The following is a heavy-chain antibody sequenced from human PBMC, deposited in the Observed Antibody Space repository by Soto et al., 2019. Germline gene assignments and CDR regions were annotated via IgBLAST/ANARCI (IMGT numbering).Heavy chain of an antibody. CDR1: GFVFTDYY. CDR2: VTVTSSYT. CDR3: AMPRTAFGGFDI. J-gene: IGHJ3*02. Sequence: PGGSLRLSCAASGFVFTDYYMTWIRQAPGKGLEWVSYVTVTSSYTNYADSVKGRFTISRDNAKNSIYLQMNDLRAEDSAVYYCAMPRTAFGGFDIWDQGTRVTVSS. V-gene: IGHV3-11*03. D-gene: IGHD2-15*01.